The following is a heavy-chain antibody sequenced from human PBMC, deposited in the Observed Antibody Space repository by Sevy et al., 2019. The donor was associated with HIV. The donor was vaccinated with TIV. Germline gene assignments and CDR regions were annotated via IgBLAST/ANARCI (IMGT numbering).Heavy chain of an antibody. CDR1: EFIFTNAW. J-gene: IGHJ4*02. Sequence: GGSLRLSCAASEFIFTNAWMSWVRQAPGKGLEWVSSISGSGGSTYYADSVKGRFTISRDNFRKMVDLQVNTLRAEDTAVYYCAKGYGSGSPPDYWGQGTLVTVSS. CDR3: AKGYGSGSPPDY. CDR2: ISGSGGST. D-gene: IGHD3-10*01. V-gene: IGHV3-23*01.